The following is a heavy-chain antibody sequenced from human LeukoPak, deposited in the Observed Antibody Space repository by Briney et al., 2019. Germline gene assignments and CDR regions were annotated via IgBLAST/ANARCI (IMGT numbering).Heavy chain of an antibody. CDR3: ARGLPQDYYDSSGYYSGRGFDI. CDR1: GYTFTRYG. J-gene: IGHJ3*02. D-gene: IGHD3-22*01. V-gene: IGHV1-18*01. Sequence: ASVKVSCKASGYTFTRYGISWVRQAPGQGLEWMGWISAYNGNTNYAQKLQGRVTMTTDTSTSTAYMELRSLRSDDTAVYYCARGLPQDYYDSSGYYSGRGFDIWGRGTMVTVSS. CDR2: ISAYNGNT.